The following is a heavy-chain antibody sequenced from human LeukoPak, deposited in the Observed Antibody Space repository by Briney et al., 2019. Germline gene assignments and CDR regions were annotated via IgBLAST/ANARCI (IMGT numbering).Heavy chain of an antibody. CDR3: AREVGSSSWRGYYYMDV. J-gene: IGHJ6*03. D-gene: IGHD6-6*01. CDR2: IRYDGSNK. Sequence: GGSLRLSCAASGFTFSNYGMHWVRQAPGKGLEWVAFIRYDGSNKYYADSVKGRFTISRDNSKNTLYLQMNSLRAEDTAVYYCAREVGSSSWRGYYYMDVWGKGTTVTVSS. V-gene: IGHV3-30*02. CDR1: GFTFSNYG.